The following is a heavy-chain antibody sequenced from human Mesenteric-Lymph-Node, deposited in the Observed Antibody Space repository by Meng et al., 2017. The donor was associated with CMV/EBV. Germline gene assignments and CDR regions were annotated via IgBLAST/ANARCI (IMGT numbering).Heavy chain of an antibody. J-gene: IGHJ4*02. CDR2: IKYDGSEK. Sequence: GESLKISCAASGFTFISYWMHWVRQAPGKGLEWVANIKYDGSEKYYVDSVKGRFAISRDNAKNSLYLQMNSLRAEDTAVYFCARENYFFGSGSLFDYWGQGTLVTVSS. CDR3: ARENYFFGSGSLFDY. V-gene: IGHV3-7*01. CDR1: GFTFISYW. D-gene: IGHD3-10*01.